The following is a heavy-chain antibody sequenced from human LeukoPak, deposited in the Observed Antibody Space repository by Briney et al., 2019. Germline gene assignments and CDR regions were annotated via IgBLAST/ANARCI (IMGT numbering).Heavy chain of an antibody. Sequence: PGGSLRLSCAASGFTFSSYGMHWVRQAPGKGLEWVAVISYDGSNKYYADSVKGRFTISRDNSKNTLYLQMNSLRAEDTAVYYCAKGIAAAGTGFDYWGQGTLVTVSS. CDR2: ISYDGSNK. J-gene: IGHJ4*02. D-gene: IGHD6-13*01. CDR3: AKGIAAAGTGFDY. CDR1: GFTFSSYG. V-gene: IGHV3-30*18.